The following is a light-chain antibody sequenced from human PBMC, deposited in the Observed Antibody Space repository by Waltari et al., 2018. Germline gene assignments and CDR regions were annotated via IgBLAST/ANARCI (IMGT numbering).Light chain of an antibody. CDR3: SSRDSSASHVL. J-gene: IGLJ2*01. V-gene: IGLV3-19*01. CDR2: GKN. Sequence: SSELTQDPAVSVALGQTVRITCQGASLRALYASWYQQKSGQAPILVLFGKNKRPSGIPDRFSGYNSETTTSLTITGAQAEDEADYYCSSRDSSASHVLFAGGTKLTVL. CDR1: SLRALY.